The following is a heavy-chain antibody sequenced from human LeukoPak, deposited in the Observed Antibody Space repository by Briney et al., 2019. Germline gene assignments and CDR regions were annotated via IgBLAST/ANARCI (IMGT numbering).Heavy chain of an antibody. Sequence: PSETLSLTCTVSGGSISSHYWSWIRQPPGKGLEWIGYFYYSGSTNYNPSFQSRVTIPVDTSKNHFSLKLTSVTAADTAVYYCTRLLDNDSSGYPDTFDMWGQGTMVTVSS. V-gene: IGHV4-59*11. CDR2: FYYSGST. J-gene: IGHJ3*02. D-gene: IGHD3-22*01. CDR1: GGSISSHY. CDR3: TRLLDNDSSGYPDTFDM.